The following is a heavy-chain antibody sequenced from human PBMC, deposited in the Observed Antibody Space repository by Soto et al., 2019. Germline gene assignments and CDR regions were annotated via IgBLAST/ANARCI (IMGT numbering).Heavy chain of an antibody. CDR3: ARDQGIAAAGTYYYYYGMDV. CDR1: GYTFTSYY. D-gene: IGHD6-13*01. J-gene: IGHJ6*02. Sequence: GASVKVSCKASGYTFTSYYMHCVRQAPGQGLEWMGIINPSGGSTSYAQKFQGRVTMTRDTSTSTVYMELSSLRSEDTAVYYCARDQGIAAAGTYYYYYGMDVWGQGTTVTVSS. CDR2: INPSGGST. V-gene: IGHV1-46*01.